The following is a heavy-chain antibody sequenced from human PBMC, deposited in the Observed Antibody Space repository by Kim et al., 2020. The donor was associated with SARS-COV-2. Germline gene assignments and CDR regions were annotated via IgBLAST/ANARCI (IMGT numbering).Heavy chain of an antibody. D-gene: IGHD5-18*01. CDR2: ISANNGNT. J-gene: IGHJ6*01. CDR3: AAMEEDYAVGLGYYGMDV. Sequence: ASVKVSCKASGYTFTSYGISWVRQAPGQGLEWMGWISANNGNTNYAQKVQGRVTMTTDTSTTTAYMELRSLRSDDTAVYYCAAMEEDYAVGLGYYGMDVWGQGTAVTVPS. CDR1: GYTFTSYG. V-gene: IGHV1-18*01.